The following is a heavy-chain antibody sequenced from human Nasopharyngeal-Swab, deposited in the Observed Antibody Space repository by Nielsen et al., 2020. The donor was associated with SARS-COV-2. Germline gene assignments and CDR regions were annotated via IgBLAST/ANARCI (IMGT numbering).Heavy chain of an antibody. Sequence: SETLSLTCTVSGGAISSYYWSWIRQPPGKGLEWIGYIYYSGSTNYNPSLKSRVTISVDTSKNQFSLKLSSVTAADTAVYYCASAGSGWYYFDYWGQGTLVTVSS. CDR2: IYYSGST. CDR3: ASAGSGWYYFDY. V-gene: IGHV4-59*08. J-gene: IGHJ4*02. CDR1: GGAISSYY. D-gene: IGHD6-19*01.